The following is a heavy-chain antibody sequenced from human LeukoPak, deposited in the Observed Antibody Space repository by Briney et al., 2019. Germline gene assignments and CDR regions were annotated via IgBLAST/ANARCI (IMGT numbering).Heavy chain of an antibody. CDR2: ISGSGGST. CDR1: GFTFSSYA. CDR3: AKDYSYGYGDYVTWFDP. V-gene: IGHV3-23*01. Sequence: GGSLRLSCAASGFTFSSYAMSWVRQAPGKGLEWVSAISGSGGSTYYADSVKGRFTISRDNSKNTLYLQMNSLGAEDTAVYYCAKDYSYGYGDYVTWFDPWGQGTLVTVSS. D-gene: IGHD4-17*01. J-gene: IGHJ5*02.